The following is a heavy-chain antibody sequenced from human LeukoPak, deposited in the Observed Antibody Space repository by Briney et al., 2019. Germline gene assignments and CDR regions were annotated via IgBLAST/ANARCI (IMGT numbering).Heavy chain of an antibody. CDR3: AREVSEGFDF. CDR1: GFTFSGYS. V-gene: IGHV3-21*01. CDR2: FGTRSTSI. J-gene: IGHJ4*02. D-gene: IGHD3-22*01. Sequence: GGSLRLPCTASGFTFSGYSMNWIRQAPGKGLEWVSSFGTRSTSIYHAGSVKGRFAISRDNAKNSLYLQMNSLRAEDTALYYCAREVSEGFDFWGQGTLVTVSS.